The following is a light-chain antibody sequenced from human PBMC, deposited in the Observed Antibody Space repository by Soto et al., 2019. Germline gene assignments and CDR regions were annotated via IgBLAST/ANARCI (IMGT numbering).Light chain of an antibody. V-gene: IGKV3-20*01. J-gene: IGKJ5*01. CDR1: QSVSSSY. Sequence: ETVLTQSPGTLSLSPEKRATLSCRASQSVSSSYLAWYQQKPGQAPRLLIYGASSRATGIPDRFSGSGSGTDFTLTISRVEPEDFAVYYCQQYYSLPITFGQGTRLEIK. CDR3: QQYYSLPIT. CDR2: GAS.